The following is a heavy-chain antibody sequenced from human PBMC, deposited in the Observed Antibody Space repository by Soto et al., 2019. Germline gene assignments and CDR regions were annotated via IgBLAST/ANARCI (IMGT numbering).Heavy chain of an antibody. CDR1: GFTFSSYA. Sequence: EVQLLESGGGLVQPGGSLRLSCAASGFTFSSYAMSWVRQAPGKGLEWVSAVSGSGGSTYYADSVKGRFTISRDNSKNTLYLQMNSLRAEDTAVYYCASFYSVSRNPPFDCWCQGTLVTVSS. J-gene: IGHJ4*02. CDR2: VSGSGGST. V-gene: IGHV3-23*01. D-gene: IGHD2-21*01. CDR3: ASFYSVSRNPPFDC.